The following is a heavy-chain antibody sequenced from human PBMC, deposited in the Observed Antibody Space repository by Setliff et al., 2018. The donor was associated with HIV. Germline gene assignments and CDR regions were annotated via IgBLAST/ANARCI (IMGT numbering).Heavy chain of an antibody. D-gene: IGHD5-18*01. Sequence: GGSLRLSCAASGFTFSNNWMAWVRQAPGKGLEWVANIRQDGSEKYYVDSVEGRFTISRDNAKNSLYLQMNSLRADDTAVYYCARDYSYVAQAGYYAMDVWGQGTTVTVSS. J-gene: IGHJ6*02. V-gene: IGHV3-7*01. CDR3: ARDYSYVAQAGYYAMDV. CDR1: GFTFSNNW. CDR2: IRQDGSEK.